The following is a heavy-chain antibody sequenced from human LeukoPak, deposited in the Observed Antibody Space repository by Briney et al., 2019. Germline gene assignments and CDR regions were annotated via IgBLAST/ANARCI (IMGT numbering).Heavy chain of an antibody. D-gene: IGHD3-10*01. CDR1: GYTFTSYD. J-gene: IGHJ5*02. Sequence: ASVKVSYKASGYTFTSYDINWVRQATGQGREWMGWMNPNSGNTGYAQKFQGRVTMTRNTSISTAYMELSSLRSEDTAVYYCARAKMVRGVIIKKSNWFDPWGQGTLVTVSS. CDR2: MNPNSGNT. V-gene: IGHV1-8*01. CDR3: ARAKMVRGVIIKKSNWFDP.